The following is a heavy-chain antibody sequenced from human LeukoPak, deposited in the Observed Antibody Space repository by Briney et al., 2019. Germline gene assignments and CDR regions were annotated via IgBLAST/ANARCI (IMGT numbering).Heavy chain of an antibody. CDR3: ARLSPDDSNTYYLRYAP. D-gene: IGHD3-22*01. Sequence: SETLSLTCTVSGGSINNYYWSWIRQPPGKGLEWIGYIYYSGSTNYNPSLKSRVTMSVDTSKNQFSLKLSSVIAADTAVCYCARLSPDDSNTYYLRYAPWGQGPLVTVSS. CDR2: IYYSGST. J-gene: IGHJ5*02. V-gene: IGHV4-59*01. CDR1: GGSINNYY.